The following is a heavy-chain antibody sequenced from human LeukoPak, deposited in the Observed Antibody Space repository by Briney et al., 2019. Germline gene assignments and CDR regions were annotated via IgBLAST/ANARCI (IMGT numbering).Heavy chain of an antibody. CDR3: ARADSSSLPTDY. Sequence: SETLSLTCTVSGGSISTYYWNWLRQPPGKELEWIGYIYYSGSTNYNPSLKSRVTISVDTSKDQFSLKLSSVTAADTAGYYCARADSSSLPTDYWGQGTLVTVSS. V-gene: IGHV4-59*01. CDR2: IYYSGST. D-gene: IGHD6-13*01. CDR1: GGSISTYY. J-gene: IGHJ4*02.